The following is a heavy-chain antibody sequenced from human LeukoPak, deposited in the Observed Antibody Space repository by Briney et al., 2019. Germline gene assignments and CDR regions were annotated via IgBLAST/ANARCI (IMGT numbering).Heavy chain of an antibody. J-gene: IGHJ4*02. CDR1: GYTSTDYY. Sequence: ASVKVSCKTSGYTSTDYYIHWVRQAPGQGLEWMGWINPNSGGTNYAQKFQGRVTMTRDTSISTAYMELSRLTSDDTAVYYCARDGVRYCGGDCYSDYWGQGTLVTVSS. D-gene: IGHD2-21*01. CDR2: INPNSGGT. V-gene: IGHV1-2*02. CDR3: ARDGVRYCGGDCYSDY.